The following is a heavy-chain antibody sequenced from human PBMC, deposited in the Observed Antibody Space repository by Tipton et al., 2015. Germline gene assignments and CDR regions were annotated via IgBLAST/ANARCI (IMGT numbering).Heavy chain of an antibody. D-gene: IGHD6-19*01. CDR3: ARLEGSGWYLDY. CDR1: GYSFTTYW. CDR2: IYPGDSKT. J-gene: IGHJ4*02. V-gene: IGHV5-51*01. Sequence: QLVQSGAEVKKPGESLKISCKTSGYSFTTYWIAWVRLMPGKGLEWMGIIYPGDSKTKYSPSFQGHFTISVDKSVSTAYLHWSSLKASDTAMYYCARLEGSGWYLDYWGQGTLVTVSS.